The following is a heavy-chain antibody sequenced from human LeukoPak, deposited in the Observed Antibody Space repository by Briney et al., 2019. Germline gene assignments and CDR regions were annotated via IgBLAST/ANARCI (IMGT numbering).Heavy chain of an antibody. V-gene: IGHV3-23*01. CDR3: AKQGYDSSGYYYVDAFDI. J-gene: IGHJ3*02. Sequence: GGSLRLSCAASGFTFSSYAMHWVRQAPGKGLEWVSGISGSGGSTYYADSVKGRFTISRDNSKNTLYLQMNSLRAEDTAVYYCAKQGYDSSGYYYVDAFDIWGQGTMVTVSS. D-gene: IGHD3-22*01. CDR2: ISGSGGST. CDR1: GFTFSSYA.